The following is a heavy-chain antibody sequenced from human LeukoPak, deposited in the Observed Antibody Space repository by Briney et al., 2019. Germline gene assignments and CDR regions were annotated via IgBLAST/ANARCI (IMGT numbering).Heavy chain of an antibody. D-gene: IGHD3-22*01. CDR1: GYTFTSYG. CDR2: ISAYNGNT. CDR3: ARERHSGYYRLYDDYYYYGMDV. Sequence: PGASVKVSCKASGYTFTSYGISWVRQAPGQGLEWMGWISAYNGNTNYAQKLQGRVTMTTDTSTSTAYMELRSLRSDDTAVYYCARERHSGYYRLYDDYYYYGMDVWGQGTTVTVSS. V-gene: IGHV1-18*01. J-gene: IGHJ6*02.